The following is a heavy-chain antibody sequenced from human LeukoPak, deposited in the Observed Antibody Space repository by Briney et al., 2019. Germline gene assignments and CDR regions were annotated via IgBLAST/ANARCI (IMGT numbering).Heavy chain of an antibody. V-gene: IGHV4-4*07. Sequence: SETLSLTCTVSGGSISSYYWSWIRQPAGKGLEWIGRIYTSGSTNYNPSLKSRVTMSVDTSKNQFSLKLSSVTAADTAVYYCARDYTAMVTDAFDIWGQGTMVTASS. CDR1: GGSISSYY. D-gene: IGHD5-18*01. CDR3: ARDYTAMVTDAFDI. CDR2: IYTSGST. J-gene: IGHJ3*02.